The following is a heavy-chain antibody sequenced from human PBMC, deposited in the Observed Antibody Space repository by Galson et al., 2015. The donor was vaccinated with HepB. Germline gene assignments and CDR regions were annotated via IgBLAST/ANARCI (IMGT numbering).Heavy chain of an antibody. CDR3: AKEGGEVSTSYHPLLGSGWTPFGPQYNDY. D-gene: IGHD6-19*01. Sequence: SLRLSCAASGFTFSSYAMSWVRQAPGKGLEWVSAISGSGGSTYYADSVKGRFTISRDNSKNTLYLQMNSLRAEDTAVYYCAKEGGEVSTSYHPLLGSGWTPFGPQYNDYWGQGTLVTVSS. V-gene: IGHV3-23*01. CDR2: ISGSGGST. CDR1: GFTFSSYA. J-gene: IGHJ4*02.